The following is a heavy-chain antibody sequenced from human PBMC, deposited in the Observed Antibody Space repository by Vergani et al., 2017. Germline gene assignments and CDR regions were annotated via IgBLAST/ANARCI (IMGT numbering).Heavy chain of an antibody. CDR1: GGTFSSYA. J-gene: IGHJ5*02. CDR2: IIPIFGTA. D-gene: IGHD2-2*01. V-gene: IGHV1-69*01. Sequence: QVQLVQSGAEVKKPGSSVKVSCKASGGTFSSYAISWVRQAPGQGLEWMGGIIPIFGTANYGQKFQGRVTITADESTSTAYMERSSLRSEDTAVYYCARDLHPNCSSTSCYESSFDPWGQGTLVTVSS. CDR3: ARDLHPNCSSTSCYESSFDP.